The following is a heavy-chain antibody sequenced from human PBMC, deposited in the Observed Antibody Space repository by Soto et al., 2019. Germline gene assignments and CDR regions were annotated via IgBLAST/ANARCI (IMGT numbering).Heavy chain of an antibody. CDR3: ATMNGYFEY. J-gene: IGHJ4*02. V-gene: IGHV3-23*01. Sequence: GGSLRLSCAASGFTVSSYSMNWVRQAPGKGLEWVASITATGDSTYYADSVTGRFTISRDNSKKTHYLQMTSLRAEDTAMYYCATMNGYFEYWGQGTPVTVSS. CDR2: ITATGDST. CDR1: GFTVSSYS. D-gene: IGHD3-22*01.